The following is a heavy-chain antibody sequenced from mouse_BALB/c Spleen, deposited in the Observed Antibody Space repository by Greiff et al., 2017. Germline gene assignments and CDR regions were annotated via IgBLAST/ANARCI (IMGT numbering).Heavy chain of an antibody. V-gene: IGHV1-5*01. Sequence: EVKLVESGTVLARPGASVKMSCKASGYTFTSYWMHWVKQRPGQGLEWIGAIYPGNSDTSYNQKFKGKAKLTAVTSTSTAYMELSSLTNEDSAVYYCTRSDYDGRYAMDYWGQGTSVTVSS. CDR3: TRSDYDGRYAMDY. CDR2: IYPGNSDT. J-gene: IGHJ4*01. CDR1: GYTFTSYW. D-gene: IGHD2-4*01.